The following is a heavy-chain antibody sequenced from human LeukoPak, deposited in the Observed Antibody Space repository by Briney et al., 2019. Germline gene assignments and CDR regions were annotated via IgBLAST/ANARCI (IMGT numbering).Heavy chain of an antibody. V-gene: IGHV3-23*01. Sequence: GGSLRLSCAASGFTSSSRAMTWVRQAPGKGLEWVSEITGSGTYTSYADSVKGRFTISRDNSKNTVYLQMDSLRADDTAIYYCARESPNYGPSADWGQGTLVTVSS. CDR1: GFTSSSRA. CDR3: ARESPNYGPSAD. CDR2: ITGSGTYT. J-gene: IGHJ4*02. D-gene: IGHD3-10*01.